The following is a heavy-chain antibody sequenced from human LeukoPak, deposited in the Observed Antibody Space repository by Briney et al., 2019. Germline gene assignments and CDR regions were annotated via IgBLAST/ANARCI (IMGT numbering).Heavy chain of an antibody. J-gene: IGHJ6*02. D-gene: IGHD6-6*01. CDR3: ARDHPGPIAARLVDYGMDV. CDR2: INPNSGGT. CDR1: GYTFTGYY. Sequence: ASVKVSCTASGYTFTGYYMHWVRQAPGQGLEWMGWINPNSGGTNYAQKFQGRVTMTRDTSISTAYMELSRLRSDDTAVYYCARDHPGPIAARLVDYGMDVWGQGTTVTVSS. V-gene: IGHV1-2*02.